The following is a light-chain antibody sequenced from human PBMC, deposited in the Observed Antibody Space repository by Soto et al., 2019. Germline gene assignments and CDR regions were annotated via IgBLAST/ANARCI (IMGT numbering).Light chain of an antibody. J-gene: IGLJ3*02. CDR1: SSDVCGDNF. Sequence: QSALTQPASVSGSPGQSITISCTGTSSDVCGDNFVSWYQHHPGKAPKLMIYDVTNRPSGVSSRFSGSKSGNTASLTISGLQAEDEADYYCSSYASSTTPWVFGGGTKLTVL. CDR2: DVT. V-gene: IGLV2-14*03. CDR3: SSYASSTTPWV.